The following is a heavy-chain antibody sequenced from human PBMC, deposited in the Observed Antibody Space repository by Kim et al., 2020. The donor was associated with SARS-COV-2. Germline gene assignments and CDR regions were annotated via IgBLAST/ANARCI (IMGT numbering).Heavy chain of an antibody. CDR3: ARATTVVTSYYYGMDV. J-gene: IGHJ6*02. V-gene: IGHV4-59*01. D-gene: IGHD4-17*01. CDR1: GGSISSYY. Sequence: SETLSLTCTVSGGSISSYYWSWIRQPPGKGLEWIGYIYYSGSTNYNPSLKSRVTISVDTSKNQFSLKLSSVTAADTAVYYCARATTVVTSYYYGMDVWG. CDR2: IYYSGST.